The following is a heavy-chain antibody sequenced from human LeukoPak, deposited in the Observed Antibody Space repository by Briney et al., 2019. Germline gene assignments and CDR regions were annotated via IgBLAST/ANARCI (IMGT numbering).Heavy chain of an antibody. V-gene: IGHV1-2*02. CDR1: GYTFTGYY. D-gene: IGHD1-1*01. CDR3: AREFDDGSQRFDY. J-gene: IGHJ4*02. CDR2: INPKSGDT. Sequence: ASVKVSCKASGYTFTGYYMHWVRQAPGQGLEWMGWINPKSGDTNSAQNFQGRVTMTRDTSISTVYMDLSRLRSDDTAVYFCAREFDDGSQRFDYWGQGTQVTASS.